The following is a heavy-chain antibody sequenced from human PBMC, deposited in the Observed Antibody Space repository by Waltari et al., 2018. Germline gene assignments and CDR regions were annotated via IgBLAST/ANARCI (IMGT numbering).Heavy chain of an antibody. CDR2: INHSGST. D-gene: IGHD6-6*01. V-gene: IGHV4-34*01. CDR1: GGSFSGYY. Sequence: QVQLQQWGAGLLKPSETLSLTCAVYGGSFSGYYWSWIRQPPGKGLEWIGEINHSGSTNNNPSLKSRVTRSVDTSKNQFSLKLSSVTAADTAVYYCARGGYSSSSVGGLVYYYYYYMDVWGKGTTVTVSS. J-gene: IGHJ6*03. CDR3: ARGGYSSSSVGGLVYYYYYYMDV.